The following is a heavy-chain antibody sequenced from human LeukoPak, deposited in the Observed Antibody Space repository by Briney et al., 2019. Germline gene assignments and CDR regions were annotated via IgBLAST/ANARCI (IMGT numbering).Heavy chain of an antibody. Sequence: ASVKVSCKASGGTFSSYAISWVRQAPGQGLEWMGGIIPIFGTANYAQKFQGRVTITTDESTSTAYMELSILRSEDTAVYYCSREADTAMYSWFDPWGQGTLVTDSS. CDR1: GGTFSSYA. V-gene: IGHV1-69*05. CDR3: SREADTAMYSWFDP. D-gene: IGHD5-18*01. CDR2: IIPIFGTA. J-gene: IGHJ5*02.